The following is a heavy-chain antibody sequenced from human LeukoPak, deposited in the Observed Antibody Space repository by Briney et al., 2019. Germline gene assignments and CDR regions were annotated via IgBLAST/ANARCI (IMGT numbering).Heavy chain of an antibody. CDR3: AISRPLNYYDSSGYYYY. Sequence: SVKVSCKASGGTFSSYAISWVRQAPGQGLEWMGGIIPIFGTANYAQKFQGRVTITADESTSTAYMELSSLRSEDTAVYYCAISRPLNYYDSSGYYYYWGQGTLVTVSS. J-gene: IGHJ4*02. V-gene: IGHV1-69*13. CDR2: IIPIFGTA. D-gene: IGHD3-22*01. CDR1: GGTFSSYA.